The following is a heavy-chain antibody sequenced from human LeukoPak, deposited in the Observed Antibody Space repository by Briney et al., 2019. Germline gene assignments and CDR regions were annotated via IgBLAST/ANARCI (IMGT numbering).Heavy chain of an antibody. D-gene: IGHD1-26*01. CDR2: IVVGSGNT. CDR1: GFTSTSSA. Sequence: SVTVSCKASGFTSTSSAVQWVRQARGQRLEWIGWIVVGSGNTNYAQKFQERVTITRDMSTSTAYMELSSLRSEDTAVYYCAAEGSGSYLTGDAFDIWGQGTMVTVSS. CDR3: AAEGSGSYLTGDAFDI. J-gene: IGHJ3*02. V-gene: IGHV1-58*01.